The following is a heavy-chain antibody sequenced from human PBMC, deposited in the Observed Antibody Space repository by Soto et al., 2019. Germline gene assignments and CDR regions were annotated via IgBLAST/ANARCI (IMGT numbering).Heavy chain of an antibody. CDR2: MNPNSGNT. V-gene: IGHV1-8*01. Sequence: GASVKVSCKASGYTFTSYDINWVRQATGQGLEWMGWMNPNSGNTGYAQKFQGRVTMTRNTSISTAYMELSSLRSEDTAVYYCARGIKGYDILTGSYAANWFDPWGQGTLVTLSS. J-gene: IGHJ5*02. D-gene: IGHD3-9*01. CDR1: GYTFTSYD. CDR3: ARGIKGYDILTGSYAANWFDP.